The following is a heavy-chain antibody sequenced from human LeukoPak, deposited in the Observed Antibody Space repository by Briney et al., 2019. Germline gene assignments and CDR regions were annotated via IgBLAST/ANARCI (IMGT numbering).Heavy chain of an antibody. V-gene: IGHV3-33*01. CDR3: ARDPTVTKPESHFDY. Sequence: GGSLRLSCAASGFTFSSYGMHWVRQAPGKGLEWVAVIWYDGSNKYYADSVKGRFTISRDNSKNTLYLQMNSLRAEDTAVYHCARDPTVTKPESHFDYWGQGTLVTVSS. J-gene: IGHJ4*02. D-gene: IGHD4-17*01. CDR1: GFTFSSYG. CDR2: IWYDGSNK.